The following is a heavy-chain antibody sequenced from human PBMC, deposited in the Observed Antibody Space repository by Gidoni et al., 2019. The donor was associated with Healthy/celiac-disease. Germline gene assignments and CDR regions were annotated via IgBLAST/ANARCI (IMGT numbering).Heavy chain of an antibody. J-gene: IGHJ3*02. V-gene: IGHV3-48*01. Sequence: EVQLVESGGGLVQPGGSLRLSCAASGFTFSSSSMNWVRQAPGKGLEWVSYISSSSSTIYYADSVKGRFTISRDNAKNSLYLQMNSLRAEDTAVYYCAGEAPGYCSSTSCPNAFDIWGQGTMVTVSS. CDR3: AGEAPGYCSSTSCPNAFDI. D-gene: IGHD2-2*01. CDR1: GFTFSSSS. CDR2: ISSSSSTI.